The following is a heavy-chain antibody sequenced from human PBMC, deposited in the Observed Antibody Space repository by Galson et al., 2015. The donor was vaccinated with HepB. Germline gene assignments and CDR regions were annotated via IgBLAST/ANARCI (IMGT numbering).Heavy chain of an antibody. CDR1: GFTLSDYY. J-gene: IGHJ4*01. D-gene: IGHD1-26*01. CDR3: ARESLPGMIGSPTDV. CDR2: INWSGGSI. V-gene: IGHV3-20*04. Sequence: SLRLSCAASGFTLSDYYMSWIRQAPGKGLEWVSGINWSGGSIDYAVSVKGRFIISRDNAKNSLHLEMNSLGPEDTALYYCARESLPGMIGSPTDVWGHGTLVTVSS.